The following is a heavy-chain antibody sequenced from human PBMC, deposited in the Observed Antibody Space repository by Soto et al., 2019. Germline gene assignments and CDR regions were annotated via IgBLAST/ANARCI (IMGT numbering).Heavy chain of an antibody. CDR3: ARDHSDNEGWSP. D-gene: IGHD1-26*01. J-gene: IGHJ5*02. CDR2: IHYSGST. CDR1: GGSISSYY. Sequence: PSETLSLTCTVSGGSISSYYWSWIRQIPGKGLEWIGYIHYSGSTNYNPSFKSRVTISVDTSKNQFSLDLRSVTAADTAVYYCARDHSDNEGWSPWGQGTMVTVSS. V-gene: IGHV4-59*01.